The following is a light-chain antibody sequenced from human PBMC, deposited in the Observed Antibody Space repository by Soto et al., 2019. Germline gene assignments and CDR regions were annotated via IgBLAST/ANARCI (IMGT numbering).Light chain of an antibody. Sequence: EIVLTQSPGTLSLSPGERATLSCRASQSVSSSYLAWYQQKPGQAPRLLIYGASGRATGIPDRFSGSGSGKYFTLTISRLEPEDFAVYYCQQYGTSPPVTFGQGTRLEIK. CDR3: QQYGTSPPVT. J-gene: IGKJ5*01. CDR2: GAS. CDR1: QSVSSSY. V-gene: IGKV3-20*01.